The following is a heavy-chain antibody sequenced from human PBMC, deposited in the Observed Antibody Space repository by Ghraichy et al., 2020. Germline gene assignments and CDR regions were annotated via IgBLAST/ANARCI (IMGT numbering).Heavy chain of an antibody. D-gene: IGHD5-24*01. V-gene: IGHV3-49*03. Sequence: GESMNISCTGSGFTFGDYAMSWFRQAPGEGLEWVSFIRSETYSGTTEYAPSVKGRFIISRHDSESIAYLQMNSLKTEDTAMYYCTRVRDGYPHFADAFDIWGQGTMVTASS. CDR3: TRVRDGYPHFADAFDI. CDR1: GFTFGDYA. CDR2: IRSETYSGTT. J-gene: IGHJ3*02.